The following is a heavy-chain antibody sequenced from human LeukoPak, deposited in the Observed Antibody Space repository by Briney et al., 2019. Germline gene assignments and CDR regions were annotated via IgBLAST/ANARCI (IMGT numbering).Heavy chain of an antibody. V-gene: IGHV3-30*02. J-gene: IGHJ3*02. CDR2: IRYDGSDK. D-gene: IGHD3-9*01. Sequence: GSLRLSCVASGFTLRSYGMHWARQAPGKGLEWVAFIRYDGSDKYYADSVKGRFTISRDNSKNTLYLQMNSLRAEDTAVYYCARDELGDILTGYPDALDIWGQGTMVTVSS. CDR1: GFTLRSYG. CDR3: ARDELGDILTGYPDALDI.